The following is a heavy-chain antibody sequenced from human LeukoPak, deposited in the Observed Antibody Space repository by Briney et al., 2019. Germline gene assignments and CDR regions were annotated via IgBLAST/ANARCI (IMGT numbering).Heavy chain of an antibody. D-gene: IGHD3-22*01. V-gene: IGHV1-18*01. CDR1: GYTFTSYG. CDR3: ARDQDYYDSSGYYYVWDY. Sequence: ASVKVSCKASGYTFTSYGISWVRQAPGQGLEWMGWISAYNGNTNYAQKLQGRVTMTTDTSTSTAYTELRSLRSDDTAVYYCARDQDYYDSSGYYYVWDYWGQGTLVTVSS. CDR2: ISAYNGNT. J-gene: IGHJ4*02.